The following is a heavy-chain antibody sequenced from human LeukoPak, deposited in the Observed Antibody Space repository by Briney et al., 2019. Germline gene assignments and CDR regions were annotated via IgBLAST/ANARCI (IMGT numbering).Heavy chain of an antibody. J-gene: IGHJ3*02. D-gene: IGHD3-22*01. V-gene: IGHV3-33*06. CDR2: IWYDGSNK. CDR1: GFTFSSYG. CDR3: AKSDLVVVNDAFDI. Sequence: GGSLRLSCAASGFTFSSYGMHWVRQAPGKGLEWEAVIWYDGSNKYYADSVKGGFTIYRDNSKKTLYLQMNSLRAEDTAVYYCAKSDLVVVNDAFDIWGQGTMVTVSS.